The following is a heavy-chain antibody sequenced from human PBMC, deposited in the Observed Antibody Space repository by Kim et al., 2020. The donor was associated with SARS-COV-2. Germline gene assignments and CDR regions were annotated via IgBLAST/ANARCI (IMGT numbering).Heavy chain of an antibody. CDR3: ARVYCGGDCYPEGGAFDI. Sequence: SETLSLTCTVSGGSVSSGSYYWSWIRQPPGKGLEWIGYIYYSGSTNYNPSLKSRVTISVDTSKNQFSLKLSSVTAADTAVYYCARVYCGGDCYPEGGAFDIWGQGTMVTVSS. CDR1: GGSVSSGSYY. V-gene: IGHV4-61*01. D-gene: IGHD2-21*02. CDR2: IYYSGST. J-gene: IGHJ3*02.